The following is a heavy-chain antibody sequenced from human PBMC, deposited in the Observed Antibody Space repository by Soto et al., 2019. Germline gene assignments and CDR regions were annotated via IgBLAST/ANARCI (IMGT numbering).Heavy chain of an antibody. CDR3: GKVMTDYSKAVGDD. CDR2: ITTGGINT. D-gene: IGHD4-4*01. Sequence: LRLSCATSGFTFASYAMTWVRQAPGKGLEWVSSITTGGINTHYADFVRGRFTISRDNSKNTVYLEMKTLSAEDTAVYYCGKVMTDYSKAVGDDWGQGTLVTVSS. CDR1: GFTFASYA. V-gene: IGHV3-23*01. J-gene: IGHJ1*01.